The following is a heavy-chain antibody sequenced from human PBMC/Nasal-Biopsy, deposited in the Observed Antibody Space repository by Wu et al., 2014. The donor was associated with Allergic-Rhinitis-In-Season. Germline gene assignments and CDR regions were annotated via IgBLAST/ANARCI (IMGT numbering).Heavy chain of an antibody. J-gene: IGHJ2*01. CDR3: ARDSSGFMGYFDR. CDR2: IYTNENT. D-gene: IGHD6-19*01. Sequence: LSLTCTVSGGSSSRPYWSWIRQSAGKGLEWIGRIYTNENTNYNPSLKSRLSMSVDTSKNQVSLKLSSVTAADTAVYYCARDSSGFMGYFDRLGRGTPVTVSS. CDR1: GGSSSRPY. V-gene: IGHV4-4*07.